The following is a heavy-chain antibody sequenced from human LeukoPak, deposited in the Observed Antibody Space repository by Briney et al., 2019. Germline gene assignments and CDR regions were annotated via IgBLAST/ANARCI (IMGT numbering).Heavy chain of an antibody. J-gene: IGHJ6*03. CDR3: AREVYVGGGFPTYYYYFYMDV. V-gene: IGHV3-7*01. Sequence: GGSLRLSCAASGFTFRSYWMNWVRQAPGKGLEWVANIKQDGSEKYYVDSVKGRFTISRDNAKNSLYLQMNSLRAEDTAVYYCAREVYVGGGFPTYYYYFYMDVWGKGTTVTVSS. CDR2: IKQDGSEK. CDR1: GFTFRSYW. D-gene: IGHD3-10*02.